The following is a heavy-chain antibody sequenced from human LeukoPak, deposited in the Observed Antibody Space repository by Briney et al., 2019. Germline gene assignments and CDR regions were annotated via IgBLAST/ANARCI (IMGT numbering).Heavy chain of an antibody. CDR2: IYSSRST. J-gene: IGHJ3*02. CDR3: ARKGISAVAGAFDI. Sequence: SETLSLTCTVSGGSINSYYWSWIRQPAGKGLEWIGRIYSSRSTNYNPSLKSRVTMSVDTSKNQFSLELRSVTAADTAVYFCARKGISAVAGAFDIWGQGTMVTVSS. D-gene: IGHD2-15*01. V-gene: IGHV4-4*07. CDR1: GGSINSYY.